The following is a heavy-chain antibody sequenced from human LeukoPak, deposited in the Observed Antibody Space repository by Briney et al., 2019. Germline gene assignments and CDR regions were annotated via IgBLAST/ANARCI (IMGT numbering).Heavy chain of an antibody. CDR3: ARGFGMTTVTATWDY. V-gene: IGHV1-18*01. CDR2: ISAYNGNT. Sequence: ASVKVSFKASGYTFTSYGISWVRQAPGQGLEWMGWISAYNGNTNYAQKLQGRVTMTTDTSTSTAYMELRSLRSDDTAVYYCARGFGMTTVTATWDYWGQGTLVTVSP. D-gene: IGHD4-17*01. CDR1: GYTFTSYG. J-gene: IGHJ4*02.